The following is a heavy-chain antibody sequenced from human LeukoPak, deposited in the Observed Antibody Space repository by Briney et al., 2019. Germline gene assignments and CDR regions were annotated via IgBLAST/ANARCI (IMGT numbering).Heavy chain of an antibody. CDR1: GYTFPNQG. Sequence: ASVKVSCKASGYTFPNQGINWVRQAPGQGHEWMGWINTYNGNTDYGQKFQGRITMTRETSTSTAYMELRSLRSDDTAMYYCARVSDYSYSNRMDVWGQGTTVTVSS. CDR2: INTYNGNT. D-gene: IGHD3-16*02. J-gene: IGHJ6*02. V-gene: IGHV1-18*01. CDR3: ARVSDYSYSNRMDV.